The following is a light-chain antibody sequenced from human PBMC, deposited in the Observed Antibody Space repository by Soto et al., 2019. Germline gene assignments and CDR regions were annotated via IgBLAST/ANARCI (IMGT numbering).Light chain of an antibody. CDR3: QQYNDYSAWT. Sequence: AIQLTQSPSSLSASVGDRVTITCRASQGISSALAWYQQKPGKAPKLLIYDASSLESGVPSRFSGSGSGTDFTLTISSLRPDDFATYYCQQYNDYSAWTFGQGTKVDIK. J-gene: IGKJ1*01. CDR1: QGISSA. V-gene: IGKV1D-13*01. CDR2: DAS.